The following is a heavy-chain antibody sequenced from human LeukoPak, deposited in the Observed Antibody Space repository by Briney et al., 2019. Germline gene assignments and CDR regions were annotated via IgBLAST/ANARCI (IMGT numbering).Heavy chain of an antibody. V-gene: IGHV4-39*01. J-gene: IGHJ4*02. CDR2: IYYSGST. Sequence: SETLSLTCTVSGGSISRSTYYWGWIRQPPGKGLEWIGSIYYSGSTYYNPSLKSRVTISVDTSKNQFSLKLSSVTAADTAVYYCARHGDNSSWYVAYWGQGTLVTVSS. D-gene: IGHD6-13*01. CDR1: GGSISRSTYY. CDR3: ARHGDNSSWYVAY.